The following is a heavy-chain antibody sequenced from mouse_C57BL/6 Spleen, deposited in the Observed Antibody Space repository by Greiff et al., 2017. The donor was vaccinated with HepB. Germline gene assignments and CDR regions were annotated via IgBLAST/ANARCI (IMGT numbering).Heavy chain of an antibody. CDR1: GYTFTSYW. V-gene: IGHV1-50*01. D-gene: IGHD2-4*01. J-gene: IGHJ2*01. CDR3: ARRLYDYDYY. CDR2: IDPSDSYT. Sequence: QVQLQHPGAELVKPGASVKLSCKASGYTFTSYWMQWVKQRPGQGLEWIGEIDPSDSYTNYNQKFKGKATLTVDTSSSTAYMQLSSLTSEDSAVYYCARRLYDYDYYWGQGTTLTVSS.